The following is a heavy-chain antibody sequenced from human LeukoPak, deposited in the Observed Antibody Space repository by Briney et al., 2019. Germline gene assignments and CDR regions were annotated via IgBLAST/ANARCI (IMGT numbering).Heavy chain of an antibody. J-gene: IGHJ5*02. CDR2: ISGSGGST. CDR1: GFTFSSYA. V-gene: IGHV3-23*01. D-gene: IGHD2-2*01. Sequence: PGGSLGLSCAASGFTFSSYAMSWVRQAPGKGLEWVSAISGSGGSTYYADSVKGRFTISRDNSKNTLYLQMNSLRAEDTAVYYCAKWPYCSSTSCYTNWFDPWGQGTLVTVSS. CDR3: AKWPYCSSTSCYTNWFDP.